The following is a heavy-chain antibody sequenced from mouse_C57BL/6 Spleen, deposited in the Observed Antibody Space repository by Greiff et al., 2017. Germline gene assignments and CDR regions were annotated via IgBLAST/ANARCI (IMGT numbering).Heavy chain of an antibody. CDR2: IRLKSDNYAT. Sequence: EVQRVESGGGLVQPGGSMKLSCVASEFTFSNYWMNWVRQSPEKGLEWVAQIRLKSDNYATHYAESVKGRFTISRDDSKSSVYLQMNNLRAEDTGIYYCTGADYYGSSYWYFDVWGTGTTVTVSS. CDR1: EFTFSNYW. J-gene: IGHJ1*03. V-gene: IGHV6-3*01. D-gene: IGHD1-1*01. CDR3: TGADYYGSSYWYFDV.